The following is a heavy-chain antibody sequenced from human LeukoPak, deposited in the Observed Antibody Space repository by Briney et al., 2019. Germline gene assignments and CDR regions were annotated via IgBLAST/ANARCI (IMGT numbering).Heavy chain of an antibody. V-gene: IGHV1-69*13. Sequence: SVTVSCKASGGTFRSYAISWVRQAPGQGLEWMGGIIPMFGTPNYAQKFQGRVRITADESTSTAYTELSSLRSEDTAVYYCAKTLGYCSTTGCYGAFDIWGQGTMVTVSS. CDR1: GGTFRSYA. CDR3: AKTLGYCSTTGCYGAFDI. J-gene: IGHJ3*02. D-gene: IGHD2-2*01. CDR2: IIPMFGTP.